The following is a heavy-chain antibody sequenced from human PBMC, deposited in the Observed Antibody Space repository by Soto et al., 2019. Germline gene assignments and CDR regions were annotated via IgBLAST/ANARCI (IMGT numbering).Heavy chain of an antibody. CDR2: ISGNSGST. D-gene: IGHD3-9*01. V-gene: IGHV3-23*01. J-gene: IGHJ4*02. CDR1: GFTFSSFA. CDR3: AKDPSRYDFLTASYTRPYFFDS. Sequence: EVQLLESGGGVVQPGGSLRLSCAVSGFTFSSFAMSWVRQAPGKGLEWVSVISGNSGSTYYADFVKGRFTISRDNSKNTLYLQMNSLRAEDTAIYYCAKDPSRYDFLTASYTRPYFFDSWGQGTLVTVSS.